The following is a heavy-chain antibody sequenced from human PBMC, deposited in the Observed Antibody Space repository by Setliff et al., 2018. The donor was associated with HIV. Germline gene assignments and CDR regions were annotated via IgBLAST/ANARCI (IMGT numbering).Heavy chain of an antibody. CDR2: IYYSGGT. V-gene: IGHV4-59*02. CDR1: GGSVTDHQ. Sequence: SETLSLTCTVSGGSVTDHQWNWLRQAPGKGLEWIGYIYYSGGTTYNPSLESRVTISLDTPNDQFSLRVRYVSTADTAVYYCARDLRGSWALDYWGQGTLVTVSS. D-gene: IGHD3-10*01. CDR3: ARDLRGSWALDY. J-gene: IGHJ4*02.